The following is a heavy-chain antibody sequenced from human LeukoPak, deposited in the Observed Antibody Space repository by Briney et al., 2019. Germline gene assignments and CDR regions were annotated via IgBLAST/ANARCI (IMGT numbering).Heavy chain of an antibody. J-gene: IGHJ4*02. CDR2: ISGSGGST. V-gene: IGHV3-23*01. D-gene: IGHD3-22*01. Sequence: GGSLRLSCAASGFTFSSYAMSWVRQAPGKGLEWVSAISGSGGSTYYADSVKGRFTISRDNSKNTLYLQMNSLRDEDTAVYYCAKHRFESGGYHSTDWGQGTLVTVSS. CDR1: GFTFSSYA. CDR3: AKHRFESGGYHSTD.